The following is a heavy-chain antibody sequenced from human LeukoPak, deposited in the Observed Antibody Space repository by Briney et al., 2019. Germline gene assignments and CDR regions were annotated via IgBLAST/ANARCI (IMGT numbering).Heavy chain of an antibody. Sequence: GGSVRLSCAASGFTFSSYGMNWVRQAPGKGLEWVSYISRSSSTIYYADSVKGRFTISRDNAKNSLYLQVNSLRAEDTAVYYCARDLPEWESSGYSYYDYWGQGTLLSVSS. V-gene: IGHV3-48*01. D-gene: IGHD3-22*01. CDR1: GFTFSSYG. CDR3: ARDLPEWESSGYSYYDY. CDR2: ISRSSSTI. J-gene: IGHJ4*02.